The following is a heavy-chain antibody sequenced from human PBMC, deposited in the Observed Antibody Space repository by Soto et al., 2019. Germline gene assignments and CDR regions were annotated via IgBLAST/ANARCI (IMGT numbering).Heavy chain of an antibody. CDR3: TPKGYCSGGSCYYYYYYYMDV. D-gene: IGHD2-15*01. V-gene: IGHV3-15*01. Sequence: GSLRLSCAASGFTFSNAWMSWVRQAPGKGLEWVGRIKSKTDGGTTDYAAPVKGRFTISRDDSKNTLYLQMNSLKTEDTAVYYCTPKGYCSGGSCYYYYYYYMDVWGKGTTVTVSS. CDR2: IKSKTDGGTT. J-gene: IGHJ6*03. CDR1: GFTFSNAW.